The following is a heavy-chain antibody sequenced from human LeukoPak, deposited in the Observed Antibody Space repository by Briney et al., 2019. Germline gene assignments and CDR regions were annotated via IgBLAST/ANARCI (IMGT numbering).Heavy chain of an antibody. Sequence: GGSLRLSCAASGFTFSNYAMNWVRQAPGKGLEWVSAIVGGSGGSTYYADSVKGRFTISRDNSKNTLYLQMNSLRAEDTAVYYCAKEEGWGQGTLVTVSS. CDR1: GFTFSNYA. V-gene: IGHV3-23*01. CDR3: AKEEG. J-gene: IGHJ4*02. CDR2: IVGGSGGST.